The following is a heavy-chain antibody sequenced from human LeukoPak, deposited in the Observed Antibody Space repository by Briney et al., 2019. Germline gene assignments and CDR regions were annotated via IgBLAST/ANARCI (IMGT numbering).Heavy chain of an antibody. J-gene: IGHJ5*02. V-gene: IGHV3-23*01. Sequence: GGSLRLSCAAYGFTFSSYAMSWVRQAPGKGLEWVSAISGSGGSTYYAASVKGRFTISRDNSKNTLYLHMNSLRAEDTAVYYCAKVAGEQWLVIERHLNWFDPWGQGTLVTVSS. CDR3: AKVAGEQWLVIERHLNWFDP. D-gene: IGHD6-19*01. CDR1: GFTFSSYA. CDR2: ISGSGGST.